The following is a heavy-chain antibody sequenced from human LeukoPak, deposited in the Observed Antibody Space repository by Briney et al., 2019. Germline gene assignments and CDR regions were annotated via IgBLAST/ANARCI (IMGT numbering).Heavy chain of an antibody. D-gene: IGHD3-3*01. Sequence: GGSLRLSCAASGFTFSSYAMNWVRQAPGKGLEWVSSIDSSSSYIYYADSVKGRFTISRANAKNSLFLQMNSLRAEDTAVYYCARGPPGGFVIIPTEFWGQGTLVTVSS. CDR2: IDSSSSYI. J-gene: IGHJ4*02. CDR1: GFTFSSYA. V-gene: IGHV3-21*01. CDR3: ARGPPGGFVIIPTEF.